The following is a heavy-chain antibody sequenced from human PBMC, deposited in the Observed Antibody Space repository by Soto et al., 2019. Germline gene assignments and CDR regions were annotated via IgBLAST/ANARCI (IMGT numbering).Heavy chain of an antibody. Sequence: EVQLVESGGGIVQPGGSLRLSCAASGFTFSSYWMHWVRQAPGKGLVWVSRINGDGSTTKYAESVTGRFTMSRDNAKNTLYLQMNSLRAEDTAVFYCARDPDISGGLHYYNSMGVWGRGTTVTVSS. J-gene: IGHJ6*03. CDR2: INGDGSTT. V-gene: IGHV3-74*03. CDR3: ARDPDISGGLHYYNSMGV. CDR1: GFTFSSYW. D-gene: IGHD2-15*01.